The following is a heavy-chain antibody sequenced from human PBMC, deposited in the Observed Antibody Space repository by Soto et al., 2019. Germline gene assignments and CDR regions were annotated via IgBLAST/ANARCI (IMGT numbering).Heavy chain of an antibody. J-gene: IGHJ5*02. CDR2: IHYSGST. D-gene: IGHD6-13*01. CDR1: GGSISGEGYY. Sequence: QVQLQESGPGLVEPSQTLSLTCTVSGGSISGEGYYWSWIRQYSGRGLEWIGYIHYSGSTYYNPSLNSRVIISVDTSKTQFFLNLSSVTAADAAVYYCARAWTATAGGAHWFDRWGQGTLVTVSS. CDR3: ARAWTATAGGAHWFDR. V-gene: IGHV4-31*03.